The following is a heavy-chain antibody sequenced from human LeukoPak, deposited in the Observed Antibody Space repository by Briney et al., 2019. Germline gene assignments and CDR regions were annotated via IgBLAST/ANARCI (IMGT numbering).Heavy chain of an antibody. D-gene: IGHD4-17*01. CDR2: ISTSGST. CDR1: GGSISSATYS. J-gene: IGHJ4*02. V-gene: IGHV4-61*02. CDR3: ARDDGDYGFDY. Sequence: PSETLSLTCTVSGGSISSATYSWSWIRQPAGKGLEWIGCISTSGSTNYNPSFMSRVTISVDTSENQFSLNLSSVTAADTAVYYCARDDGDYGFDYWGQGTLVTVSS.